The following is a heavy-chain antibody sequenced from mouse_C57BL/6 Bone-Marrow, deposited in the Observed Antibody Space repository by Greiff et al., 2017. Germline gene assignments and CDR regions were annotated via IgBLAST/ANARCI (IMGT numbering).Heavy chain of an antibody. D-gene: IGHD4-1*01. J-gene: IGHJ3*01. V-gene: IGHV14-3*01. CDR3: ARGLGKKGFAY. CDR2: IDPANGNT. Sequence: EVKLQESVAELVRPGASVKLSCTASGFYIKNTYMHWVKPSPEQGLGWIGRIDPANGNTKYAPKFLGKATITADTSSNTAYLQLSSLTSEDTAIYYCARGLGKKGFAYWGQGTLVTVSA. CDR1: GFYIKNTY.